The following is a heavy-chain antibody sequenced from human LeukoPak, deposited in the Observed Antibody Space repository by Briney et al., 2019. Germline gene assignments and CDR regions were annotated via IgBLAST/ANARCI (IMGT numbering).Heavy chain of an antibody. D-gene: IGHD3-16*01. Sequence: ASVKVSCKAPGYTFTSYYMHWVRQAPGQGLEWMGIINPSGGSTSYAQKFQGRVTITADESTSTAYMELSSLRSEDTAVYYCARDVMYYFDYWGQGTLVTVSS. V-gene: IGHV1-46*01. CDR3: ARDVMYYFDY. CDR2: INPSGGST. J-gene: IGHJ4*02. CDR1: GYTFTSYY.